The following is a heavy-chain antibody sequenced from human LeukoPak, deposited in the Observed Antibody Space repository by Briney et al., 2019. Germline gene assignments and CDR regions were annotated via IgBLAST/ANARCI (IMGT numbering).Heavy chain of an antibody. V-gene: IGHV3-30*03. Sequence: GGPLRLSCAASGFTFSSYGMHWVRQAPGKGLEWVAVISHDGSNKYYADSVKGRFTISRDNSKNTLYLQMNSLRAEDTAVYYCARGSYFLLDYWGQGTLVTVPS. J-gene: IGHJ4*02. CDR1: GFTFSSYG. CDR3: ARGSYFLLDY. CDR2: ISHDGSNK. D-gene: IGHD1-26*01.